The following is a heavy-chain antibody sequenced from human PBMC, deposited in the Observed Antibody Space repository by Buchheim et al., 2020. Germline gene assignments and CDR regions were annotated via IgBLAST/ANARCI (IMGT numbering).Heavy chain of an antibody. CDR1: GYTFTSYA. D-gene: IGHD5-18*01. Sequence: QVQLVQSGPELKKPGASVKVSCKASGYTFTSYAMNWVRQAPGQGLEWMGWINTNTGNPTYAQGFTGRFVFSLDTSVSTAYLQISSLKAEDTAVYYCARSSLDTAMADPFWYYYYYGMDVWGQGTT. CDR3: ARSSLDTAMADPFWYYYYYGMDV. J-gene: IGHJ6*02. CDR2: INTNTGNP. V-gene: IGHV7-4-1*02.